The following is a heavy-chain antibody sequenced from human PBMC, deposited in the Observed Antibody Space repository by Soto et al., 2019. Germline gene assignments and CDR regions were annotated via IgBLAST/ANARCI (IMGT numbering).Heavy chain of an antibody. J-gene: IGHJ3*02. CDR2: ISSSSSYI. CDR3: ARDDYYDIDAIDI. D-gene: IGHD3-22*01. V-gene: IGHV3-21*01. CDR1: GFTFSSYS. Sequence: EVQLVESGGGLVKPGGSLRLSCAASGFTFSSYSMNWVRQAPGKGLEWVSSISSSSSYIYYADSVKGRFTISRDNAKNSLYLQMNSLRAEDTAVYYCARDDYYDIDAIDIWGQGTMVTVSS.